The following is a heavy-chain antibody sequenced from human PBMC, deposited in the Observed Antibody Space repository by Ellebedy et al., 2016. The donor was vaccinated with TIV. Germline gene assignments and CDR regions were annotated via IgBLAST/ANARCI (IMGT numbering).Heavy chain of an antibody. D-gene: IGHD5-12*01. V-gene: IGHV3-33*01. J-gene: IGHJ4*02. CDR2: LWYDGSRE. CDR1: GFTFSIYG. CDR3: ASERSGYDFDY. Sequence: GESLKISCAASGFTFSIYGMHWVRQAPGKGLEWVAGLWYDGSREYYADSVKGRFPVTRDNSKNTLFLQMNSLRTEDTAVYYCASERSGYDFDYWGQGTLVTVSA.